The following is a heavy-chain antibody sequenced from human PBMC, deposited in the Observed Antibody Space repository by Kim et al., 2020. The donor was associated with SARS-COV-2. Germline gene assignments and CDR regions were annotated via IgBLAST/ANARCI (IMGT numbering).Heavy chain of an antibody. V-gene: IGHV3-64D*09. Sequence: GGSLRLSCSASGFTFSDYAMHWVRQSSGKGLEYVSSIGSDGDTTYYADSVKGRFTISRDNSKNTLHLQMSSLRGEDTAVYYCVRGSRGVDPWGQGTLVTVSS. CDR3: VRGSRGVDP. D-gene: IGHD2-2*01. J-gene: IGHJ5*02. CDR2: IGSDGDTT. CDR1: GFTFSDYA.